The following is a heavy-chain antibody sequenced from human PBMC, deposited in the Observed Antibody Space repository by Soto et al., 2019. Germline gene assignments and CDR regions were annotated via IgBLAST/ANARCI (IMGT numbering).Heavy chain of an antibody. D-gene: IGHD4-17*01. CDR3: ARSSQSTVNTFDY. J-gene: IGHJ4*02. CDR2: SYYSGST. CDR1: GGSISSGGYY. Sequence: QVQLQESGPGLVKPSQTLSLTCTVSGGSISSGGYYWRWIRHHTGQGLEWIGYSYYSGSTYYNPSLKSRVTLSVDTSKNQFYLKLSSVTAADTAVYYCARSSQSTVNTFDYWGQGTLVTVSS. V-gene: IGHV4-31*03.